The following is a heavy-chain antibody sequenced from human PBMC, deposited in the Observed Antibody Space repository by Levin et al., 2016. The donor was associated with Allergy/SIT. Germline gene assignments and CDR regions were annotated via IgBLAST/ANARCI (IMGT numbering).Heavy chain of an antibody. CDR3: ARAPPSGGLYYYYYYMDV. CDR2: ISSSGNYI. J-gene: IGHJ6*03. CDR1: GFTFNTYT. V-gene: IGHV3-21*01. D-gene: IGHD1-26*01. Sequence: GESLKISCAASGFTFNTYTMNWVRQAPRGGLEWVASISSSGNYIYYADSVKGRFTISRDIARNSLYLQMNSLRAEDTAVYFCARAPPSGGLYYYYYYMDVWGKGTTVTVSS.